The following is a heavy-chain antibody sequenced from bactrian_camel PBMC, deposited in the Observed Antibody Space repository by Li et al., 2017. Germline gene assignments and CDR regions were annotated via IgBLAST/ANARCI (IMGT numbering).Heavy chain of an antibody. J-gene: IGHJ4*01. CDR1: GFTYSAYC. V-gene: IGHV3S26*01. Sequence: HVQLVESGGGSVQAGVSLTLSCAASGFTYSAYCMGWFRQAPGKEREGVAAIDSDRTTTYADSVKGRFSISRDSAKNTMYLQLNDLRIEDTAMYYCTTNIVVMTPRGQGTQVTFS. CDR3: TTNIVVMTP. D-gene: IGHD1*01. CDR2: IDSDRTT.